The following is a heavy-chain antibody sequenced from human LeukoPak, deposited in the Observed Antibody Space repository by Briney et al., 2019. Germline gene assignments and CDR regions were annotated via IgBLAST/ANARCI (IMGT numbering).Heavy chain of an antibody. D-gene: IGHD4-23*01. CDR2: IYYSGTT. CDR3: SRGRVTTVAIN. V-gene: IGHV4-31*03. J-gene: IGHJ4*02. CDR1: GGTISSGGYY. Sequence: SETLSLTCTVSGGTISSGGYYWGWHGQGQGTGLEWFGYIYYSGTTYYNPSLKSRLTISVDTSKNQFSLKLSSVTAADTAVYYCSRGRVTTVAINWGQGTLVTVSS.